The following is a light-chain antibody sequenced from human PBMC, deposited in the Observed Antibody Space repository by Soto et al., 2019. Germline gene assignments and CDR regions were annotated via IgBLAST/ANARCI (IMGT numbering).Light chain of an antibody. CDR3: MQGQQTPVT. J-gene: IGKJ5*01. V-gene: IGKV2-28*01. CDR1: QSLLHSSGNNY. CDR2: WGS. Sequence: DIVMTQSPLSLPVTPGEPASISCRSSQSLLHSSGNNYLAWYVQKPGQSPQLLIYWGSNRASGVPDRFSGSGSCTDFTLKINRVEAEDFGVYYCMQGQQTPVTFGRGTRLEIK.